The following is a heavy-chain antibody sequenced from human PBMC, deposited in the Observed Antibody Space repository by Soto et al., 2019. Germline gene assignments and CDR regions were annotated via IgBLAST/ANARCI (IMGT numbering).Heavy chain of an antibody. J-gene: IGHJ6*02. CDR3: GRDEVRNGVGV. CDR2: INKDGSEK. Sequence: HPGGSLRLSCVASGFTFTNYWMTWVRQAPGKGLEWVANINKDGSEKSYVDSVEGRFTISRDNADNSVYLQMNSLRAEDTALYYCGRDEVRNGVGVWGQGTTVTVSS. CDR1: GFTFTNYW. V-gene: IGHV3-7*01.